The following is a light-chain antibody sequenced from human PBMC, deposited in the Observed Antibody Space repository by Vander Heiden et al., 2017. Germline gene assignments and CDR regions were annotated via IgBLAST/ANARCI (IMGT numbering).Light chain of an antibody. CDR2: WAS. J-gene: IGKJ4*01. CDR1: QTVLYNSNNKNY. V-gene: IGKV4-1*01. CDR3: QRYYSTPRT. Sequence: DIVMTQSPDSLAASLGERVTINCKSSQTVLYNSNNKNYLAWYQQKPGQPPKLLIYWASTRESGVPNRFSSGGSGTDFTLTISSLQAEDVTVYYCQRYYSTPRTFGGGTKVEIK.